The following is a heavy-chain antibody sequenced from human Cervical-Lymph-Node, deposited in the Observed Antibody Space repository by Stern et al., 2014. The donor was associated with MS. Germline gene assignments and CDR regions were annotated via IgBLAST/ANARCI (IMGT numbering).Heavy chain of an antibody. V-gene: IGHV1-3*02. J-gene: IGHJ4*02. CDR1: GYTFTRDG. CDR2: SNAGHGNT. Sequence: VQLVQSGAEVRKPGASVKVSCKASGYTFTRDGIPWVRQAPGQRLEWMGWSNAGHGNTKYSQEFQGRVTITRDTSASTAYMELGSLRSEDMAVYYCARGGGGYSYGLDYWGQGTLVTVSS. D-gene: IGHD5-18*01. CDR3: ARGGGGYSYGLDY.